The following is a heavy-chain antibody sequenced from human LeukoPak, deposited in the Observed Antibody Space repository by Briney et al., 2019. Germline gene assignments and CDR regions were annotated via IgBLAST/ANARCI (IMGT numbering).Heavy chain of an antibody. Sequence: GGSLRLSCAASGFTFSSYGMHWVRQAPGKGLEWVAVISYDGSNKYYADSVKGRFTISRDNSKNTLYLQMNSLGAEDTAVYYCAKDWDSGSYFADYWGQGTLVTVSS. J-gene: IGHJ4*02. CDR1: GFTFSSYG. D-gene: IGHD1-26*01. CDR3: AKDWDSGSYFADY. CDR2: ISYDGSNK. V-gene: IGHV3-30*18.